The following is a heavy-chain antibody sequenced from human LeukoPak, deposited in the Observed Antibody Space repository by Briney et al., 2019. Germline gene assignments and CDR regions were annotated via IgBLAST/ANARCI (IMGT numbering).Heavy chain of an antibody. J-gene: IGHJ6*02. CDR2: ISYDGSNK. D-gene: IGHD5-12*01. V-gene: IGHV3-30*18. CDR1: GFTFSSYG. Sequence: GGSLRLSCAASGFTFSSYGMHWVRQAPGKGLEWVAVISYDGSNKYYADSVKGRFTISRDNSKNTLYLQMNSLRAEDTAVYYCAKIRVAPYYYYYGMDVWGRGTTVTVSS. CDR3: AKIRVAPYYYYYGMDV.